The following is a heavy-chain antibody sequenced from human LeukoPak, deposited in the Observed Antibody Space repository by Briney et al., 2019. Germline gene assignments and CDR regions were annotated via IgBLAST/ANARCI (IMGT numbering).Heavy chain of an antibody. J-gene: IGHJ4*02. Sequence: GGSLRLSCAASGFTFSSYWMNCVRQAPGKGLEWLANIKQDGSEKDYVDSVKGRFTISRDNAKNSLYLQMNSLRAEDTAVYFCARVSSLAVAGFFDYWGQGILVTVSS. CDR2: IKQDGSEK. D-gene: IGHD6-19*01. CDR3: ARVSSLAVAGFFDY. CDR1: GFTFSSYW. V-gene: IGHV3-7*01.